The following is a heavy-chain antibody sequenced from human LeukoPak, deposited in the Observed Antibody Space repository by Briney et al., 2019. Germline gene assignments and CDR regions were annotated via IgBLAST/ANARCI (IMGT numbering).Heavy chain of an antibody. CDR1: GYTLTELS. D-gene: IGHD3-10*01. CDR3: ARTKTKRLLWFGERDNWFDP. V-gene: IGHV1-24*01. CDR2: FDPEDGET. J-gene: IGHJ5*02. Sequence: GASVKVSCKVSGYTLTELSMHWVRQAPGKGLEWMGGFDPEDGETIYAQKFQGRVTRTEDTSTDTAYMELSSLRSEDTAVYYCARTKTKRLLWFGERDNWFDPWGQGTLVTVSS.